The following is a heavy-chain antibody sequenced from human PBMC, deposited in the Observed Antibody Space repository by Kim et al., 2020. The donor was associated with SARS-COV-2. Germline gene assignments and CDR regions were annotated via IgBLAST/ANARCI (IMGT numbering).Heavy chain of an antibody. D-gene: IGHD3-22*01. CDR3: ARARDSSGYPYYFDY. V-gene: IGHV1-46*01. J-gene: IGHJ4*02. Sequence: QKFQGRVTMTRDTSTSTVYMELSSLRSEDTAVYYCARARDSSGYPYYFDYWGQGTLVTVSS.